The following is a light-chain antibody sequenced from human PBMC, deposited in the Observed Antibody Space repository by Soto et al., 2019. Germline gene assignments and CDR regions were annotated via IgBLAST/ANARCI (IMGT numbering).Light chain of an antibody. V-gene: IGKV3-20*01. CDR2: GAS. CDR1: QTVSSNY. Sequence: EIVLTQSPGTLSLSPGERATLSCRASQTVSSNYLAWFQQKPGQAPRLVIYGASSRATGIPDRFSGSGSGTDFTLTISRLEPEDFAVYYCQHQGTFGQGTKVDIK. J-gene: IGKJ1*01. CDR3: QHQGT.